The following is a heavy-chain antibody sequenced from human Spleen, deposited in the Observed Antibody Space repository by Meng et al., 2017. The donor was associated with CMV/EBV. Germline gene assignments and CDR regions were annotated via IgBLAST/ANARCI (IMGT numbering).Heavy chain of an antibody. Sequence: GESLKISCVASGFTFSSYEMHWVRQATGKGLEWVSAIDTADDTSYADSVKGRFTISRENAKNSLYLQMNSLRAGDTAVYYCARRSDYGSFDYWGQGTLVTVSS. V-gene: IGHV3-13*01. D-gene: IGHD4-17*01. CDR1: GFTFSSYE. CDR2: IDTADDT. J-gene: IGHJ4*02. CDR3: ARRSDYGSFDY.